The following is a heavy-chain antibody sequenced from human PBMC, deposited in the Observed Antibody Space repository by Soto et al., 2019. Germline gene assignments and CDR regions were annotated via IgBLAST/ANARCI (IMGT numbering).Heavy chain of an antibody. Sequence: QVQLVESGGGVVQPGRSLRLSCAASGFTFSSYAMHWVRQAPGKGLEWVAVISYDGSNKYYADSVKGRFTISRDNSKNTLYLQMNSLRAEDTAVYYCARGYCRSTSCYGAAQNNWFDPWGQGTLVTVSS. V-gene: IGHV3-30-3*01. J-gene: IGHJ5*02. D-gene: IGHD2-2*01. CDR2: ISYDGSNK. CDR3: ARGYCRSTSCYGAAQNNWFDP. CDR1: GFTFSSYA.